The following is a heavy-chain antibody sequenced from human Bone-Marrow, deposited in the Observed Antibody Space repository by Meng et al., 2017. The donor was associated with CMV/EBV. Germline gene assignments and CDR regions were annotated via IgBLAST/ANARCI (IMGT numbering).Heavy chain of an antibody. CDR2: ISYDGSNK. CDR1: GFTFSSYA. D-gene: IGHD6-13*01. J-gene: IGHJ4*02. CDR3: ARVGGYSSS. V-gene: IGHV3-30*04. Sequence: GESLKISCAASGFTFSSYAMHWVRQAPGKGLEWVAVISYDGSNKYYADSVKGRFTISRDNSKNTLYLQMNSLRAEDTAVYYCARVGGYSSSWGQGTLVTVSS.